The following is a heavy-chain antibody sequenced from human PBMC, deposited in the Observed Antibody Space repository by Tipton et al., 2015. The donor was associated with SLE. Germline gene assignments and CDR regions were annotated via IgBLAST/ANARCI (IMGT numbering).Heavy chain of an antibody. CDR3: AMSREIFYYYGMDV. Sequence: TLSLTCTVSGGSISSHYWSWIRQPPGKGLEWIGYIYYSGSTNYNPSLKSRVTISVDRSKNLFSLKLTSVTAADTAVYYCAMSREIFYYYGMDVWGQGTTVTVSS. CDR2: IYYSGST. CDR1: GGSISSHY. J-gene: IGHJ6*02. V-gene: IGHV4-59*08. D-gene: IGHD5-24*01.